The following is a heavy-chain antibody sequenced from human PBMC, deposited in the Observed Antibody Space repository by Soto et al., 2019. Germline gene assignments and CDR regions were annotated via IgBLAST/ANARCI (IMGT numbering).Heavy chain of an antibody. D-gene: IGHD3-3*01. CDR1: GGSFSGYY. Sequence: SETLSLTCAVYGGSFSGYYWSWIRQPPGKGLEWIGEINHSGSTNYNPSLKSRVTISVDTSKNQFSLKLSSVTAADTAVYYCARGVGYPRFLNKHRYYFDYWGQGTLVTVSS. CDR3: ARGVGYPRFLNKHRYYFDY. J-gene: IGHJ4*02. CDR2: INHSGST. V-gene: IGHV4-34*01.